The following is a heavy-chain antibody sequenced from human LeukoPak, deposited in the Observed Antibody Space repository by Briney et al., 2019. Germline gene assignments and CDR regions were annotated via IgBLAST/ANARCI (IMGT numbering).Heavy chain of an antibody. CDR3: ARWIQLWSQNNWFDP. D-gene: IGHD5-18*01. J-gene: IGHJ5*02. V-gene: IGHV3-11*04. Sequence: GGSLRLSCAASGFTFSDYYMSWIRQAPGKGLEWVSYISSSGSTIYYADSVKGRFTISRDNAKNSLYLQMNSLRAEDTAVYYCARWIQLWSQNNWFDPWGQGTLVTVSS. CDR1: GFTFSDYY. CDR2: ISSSGSTI.